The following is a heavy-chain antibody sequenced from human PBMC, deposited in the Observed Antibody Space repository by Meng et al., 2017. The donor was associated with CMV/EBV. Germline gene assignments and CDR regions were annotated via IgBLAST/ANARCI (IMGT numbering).Heavy chain of an antibody. Sequence: SCKASGYTFTGYYMHWVRQAPGQGLEWMGWINPNSGGTNYAQKFQGRVTMTRDTSISTAYMELSRLRSDDMAVYYCARVSSSEGGIDYWGQGTLVTVSS. V-gene: IGHV1-2*02. J-gene: IGHJ4*02. CDR2: INPNSGGT. D-gene: IGHD6-6*01. CDR1: GYTFTGYY. CDR3: ARVSSSEGGIDY.